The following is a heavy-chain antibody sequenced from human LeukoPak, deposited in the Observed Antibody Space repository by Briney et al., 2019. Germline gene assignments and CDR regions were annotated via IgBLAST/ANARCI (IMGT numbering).Heavy chain of an antibody. CDR3: ARDSGGDQYFDY. Sequence: SETLSLTCTVSGGSISSYYWSWLRQPPGKGLEWIGYIYYSGSTNYNPSLKSRVTISVDTSKNQFSLKLSSVTATDTAVYYCARDSGGDQYFDYWGQGTLVTVSS. J-gene: IGHJ4*02. D-gene: IGHD2-21*02. V-gene: IGHV4-59*01. CDR2: IYYSGST. CDR1: GGSISSYY.